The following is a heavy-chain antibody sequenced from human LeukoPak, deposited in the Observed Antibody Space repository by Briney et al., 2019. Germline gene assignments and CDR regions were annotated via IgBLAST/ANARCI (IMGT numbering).Heavy chain of an antibody. CDR1: GFTFSSYG. J-gene: IGHJ4*02. CDR2: ISYDGSNK. CDR3: ANIDGDSRGY. V-gene: IGHV3-30*18. Sequence: GGSLRLSCAASGFTFSSYGMHWVRQAPGKGLEWVAVISYDGSNKYYADSVKGRFTISRDNPKNTLHLQMNSLRAEDTAVYYCANIDGDSRGYWGQGTLVTVSS. D-gene: IGHD4-17*01.